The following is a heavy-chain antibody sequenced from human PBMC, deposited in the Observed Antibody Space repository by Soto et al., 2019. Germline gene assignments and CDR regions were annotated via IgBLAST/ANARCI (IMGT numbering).Heavy chain of an antibody. CDR3: ARGRWAARPPNDY. D-gene: IGHD6-6*01. V-gene: IGHV1-2*02. J-gene: IGHJ4*02. Sequence: GASVKVSCKASGYTFTGYYMHWVRQAPGQGLEWMGWINPNSGGTNYAQKFQGRVTMTRDTSISTAYMELSRLRSDDTAVYYCARGRWAARPPNDYWGQGTLVTVPQ. CDR1: GYTFTGYY. CDR2: INPNSGGT.